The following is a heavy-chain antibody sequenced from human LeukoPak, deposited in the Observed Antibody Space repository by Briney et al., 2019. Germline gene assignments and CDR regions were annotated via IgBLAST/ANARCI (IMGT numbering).Heavy chain of an antibody. J-gene: IGHJ3*02. V-gene: IGHV1-2*02. CDR1: GYTFTGHY. D-gene: IGHD2-2*01. Sequence: ASVKVSCKASGYTFTGHYIHWVRQAPGQGLEWMGWINPNSGGTKYVQKFQGRVTMTRDTSSSTAYMELSRLRSDDTAVYYCARVWSFCSSTSCYPDAFDIWGQRTVVTVSS. CDR3: ARVWSFCSSTSCYPDAFDI. CDR2: INPNSGGT.